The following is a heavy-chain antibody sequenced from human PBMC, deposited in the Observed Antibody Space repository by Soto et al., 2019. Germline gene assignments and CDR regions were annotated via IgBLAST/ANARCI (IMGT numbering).Heavy chain of an antibody. Sequence: GACLKISCEASGYSFTTSWIGWASQMNGKDSDWMGIYFTTVSDTRYRPPFKDQVAISVGKSISSPYLQCGSLKASDTAMYYCSTYWDFDWFGDDAFDIWGQGTMVTVS. CDR2: YFTTVSDT. CDR3: STYWDFDWFGDDAFDI. V-gene: IGHV5-51*01. J-gene: IGHJ3*02. D-gene: IGHD3-9*01. CDR1: GYSFTTSW.